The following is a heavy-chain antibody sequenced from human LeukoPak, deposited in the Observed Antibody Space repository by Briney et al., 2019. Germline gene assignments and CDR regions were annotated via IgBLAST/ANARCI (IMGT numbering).Heavy chain of an antibody. Sequence: SETLSLTCTVSGGSISSSYWSWIRQPPGKGLEWIGYIYYTGSTTYNPSLRSRVTISVDTSKNQFSLKLRSVTAADTAVYYCARDYGDIPPDWYYDLWGRGTLVTVSS. CDR1: GGSISSSY. CDR3: ARDYGDIPPDWYYDL. V-gene: IGHV4-59*01. J-gene: IGHJ2*01. D-gene: IGHD4-17*01. CDR2: IYYTGST.